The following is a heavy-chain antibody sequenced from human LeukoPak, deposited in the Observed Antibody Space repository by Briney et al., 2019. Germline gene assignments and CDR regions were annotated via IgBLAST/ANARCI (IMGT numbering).Heavy chain of an antibody. CDR1: GGSISSGGYY. CDR2: IYYSGST. CDR3: ARHEPANWGYGPGAFDI. V-gene: IGHV4-31*03. Sequence: PSQTLSLTCTVSGGSISSGGYYWSWIRQHPGKGLEWIGYIYYSGSTYYNPSLKSRVTISVDTSKNQFSLKLSSVTAADTAVYYCARHEPANWGYGPGAFDIWGQGTMVTVSS. J-gene: IGHJ3*02. D-gene: IGHD7-27*01.